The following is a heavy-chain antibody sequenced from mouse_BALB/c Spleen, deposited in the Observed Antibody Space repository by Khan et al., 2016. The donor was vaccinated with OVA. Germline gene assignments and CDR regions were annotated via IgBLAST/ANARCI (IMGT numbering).Heavy chain of an antibody. V-gene: IGHV1-4*01. CDR1: GYTFTSYT. CDR2: IDPSSGYT. CDR3: ARSSFYGRSSYFDY. Sequence: VQLQESGAELARPGASVKMSCKASGYTFTSYTMHWIKQRPGQALEWIGYIDPSSGYTNYNQNFRDKATLTADKSSSTAYIQLTSLTSEDSAVQSGARSSFYGRSSYFDYWGPGTTLTVSS. J-gene: IGHJ2*01. D-gene: IGHD1-1*01.